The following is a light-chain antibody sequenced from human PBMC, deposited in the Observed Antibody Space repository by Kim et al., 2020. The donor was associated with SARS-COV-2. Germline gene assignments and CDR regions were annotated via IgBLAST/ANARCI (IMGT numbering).Light chain of an antibody. V-gene: IGLV2-14*03. CDR1: RRDIGARNYNY. Sequence: TTISCTGTRRDIGARNYNYVAWYQQLPDKAPKLIIHHVNQRPSGVSGRFSGSTSGNAASLTISGLQAEDEADYYCSSYTTISTWVFGGGTQLTVL. J-gene: IGLJ3*02. CDR3: SSYTTISTWV. CDR2: HVN.